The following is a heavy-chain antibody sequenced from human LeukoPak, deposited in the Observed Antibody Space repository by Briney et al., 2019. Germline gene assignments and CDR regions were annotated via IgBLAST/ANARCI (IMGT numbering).Heavy chain of an antibody. CDR2: ISYDGSVK. V-gene: IGHV3-30*18. CDR3: AKDREGTRFSGSSLDY. Sequence: PGGSLRLSCVASGFTFSSYGMHWVRQAPGKGLEWVAVISYDGSVKYYADSVKGRFTISRDNSKNTLYLQMNSLRVEDTAVYYCAKDREGTRFSGSSLDYWGQGTLVTVSS. CDR1: GFTFSSYG. J-gene: IGHJ4*02. D-gene: IGHD1-26*01.